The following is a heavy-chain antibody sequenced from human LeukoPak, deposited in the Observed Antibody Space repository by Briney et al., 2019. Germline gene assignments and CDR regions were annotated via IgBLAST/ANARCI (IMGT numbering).Heavy chain of an antibody. Sequence: GESLKISCKGSGYSFTSYWIGWVRQMPGKGLEWMGIIYPGDSDTRYSPSFQGQVTISADKSISTAYLQWSSLKASDTAMYYCARRADFWSGYKGYMDVWGKGTTVTVSS. CDR1: GYSFTSYW. CDR2: IYPGDSDT. D-gene: IGHD3-3*01. V-gene: IGHV5-51*01. CDR3: ARRADFWSGYKGYMDV. J-gene: IGHJ6*03.